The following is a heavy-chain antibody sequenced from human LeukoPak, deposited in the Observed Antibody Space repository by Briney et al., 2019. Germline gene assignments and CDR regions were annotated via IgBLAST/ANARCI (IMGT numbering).Heavy chain of an antibody. V-gene: IGHV1-18*01. J-gene: IGHJ6*02. Sequence: EASVKVSCKASGYTFTSYGISWVRQAPGQGLEWMGWISAYNGNTNYAQKLQGRVTMTTDTSTSTAYMELRSLRSDDTAVYYCARGGHYDSWSGTYYYGMDVWGQGTTVTVSS. CDR1: GYTFTSYG. D-gene: IGHD3-3*01. CDR3: ARGGHYDSWSGTYYYGMDV. CDR2: ISAYNGNT.